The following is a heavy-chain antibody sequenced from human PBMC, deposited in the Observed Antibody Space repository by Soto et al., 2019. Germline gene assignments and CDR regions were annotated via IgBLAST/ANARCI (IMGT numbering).Heavy chain of an antibody. Sequence: SETLSLTCAVSGFSISSGGYSWSWIRQPPGKGLEWIGFISYSGSAYYNPSLKSRVTISVDTSKNQFSLNLSFVTAADTAVYYCATMGTPATGLYYFDYWGQGTLVTVSS. CDR1: GFSISSGGYS. CDR3: ATMGTPATGLYYFDY. J-gene: IGHJ4*02. CDR2: ISYSGSA. V-gene: IGHV4-30-2*05. D-gene: IGHD2-15*01.